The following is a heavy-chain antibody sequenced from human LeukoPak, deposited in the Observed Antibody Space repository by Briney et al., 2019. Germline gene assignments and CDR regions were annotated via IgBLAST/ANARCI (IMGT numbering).Heavy chain of an antibody. J-gene: IGHJ3*02. CDR3: ARVGYNWNLWFDT. CDR1: GYSMYSGYY. V-gene: IGHV4-38-2*02. Sequence: SETLSLTCTVSGYSMYSGYYWAWIRPPPGKGLEWIGSIFHSAKTYYNPSLKSRVTISVDASKNQFFLKVNSVTAADTAIYYCARVGYNWNLWFDTWGQGTKVTVSS. D-gene: IGHD1-7*01. CDR2: IFHSAKT.